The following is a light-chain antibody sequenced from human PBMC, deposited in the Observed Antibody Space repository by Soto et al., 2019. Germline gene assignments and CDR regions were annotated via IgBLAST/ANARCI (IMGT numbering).Light chain of an antibody. CDR1: SSDVGSYNL. CDR3: CSYAGSSTPYV. Sequence: QSALTQPASVSGSPGQSITISCTGTSSDVGSYNLVSWYQQHPGKAPKLMIYEGSKRPSGVSNRFSGSKSGNTASLTFSGLQAEDEADYYCCSYAGSSTPYVFGTGTKLTVL. J-gene: IGLJ1*01. V-gene: IGLV2-23*01. CDR2: EGS.